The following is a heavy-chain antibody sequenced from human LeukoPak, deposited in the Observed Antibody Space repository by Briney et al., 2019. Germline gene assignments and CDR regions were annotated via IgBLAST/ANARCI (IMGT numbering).Heavy chain of an antibody. CDR3: ARDKQLDWAHYYYYYMDV. V-gene: IGHV1-2*02. D-gene: IGHD1-1*01. J-gene: IGHJ6*03. CDR2: IDPDSGGT. Sequence: GASVKVSCTASGYTFTSYAMNWVRQAPGQGLERMGGIDPDSGGTNYAQKFQGRVTMTRDTSTSTAYMDLSRLRSDDTAVYYCARDKQLDWAHYYYYYMDVWGKGTTVTVSS. CDR1: GYTFTSYA.